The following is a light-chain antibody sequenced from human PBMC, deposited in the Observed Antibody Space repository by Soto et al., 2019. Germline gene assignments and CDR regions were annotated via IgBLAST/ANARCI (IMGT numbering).Light chain of an antibody. CDR3: QQHRTSPLT. Sequence: EIVLTQSPGTLSLSPGERATLSCRASQSVSSSYLAWYQQKPGQAPRLLIYGASSRATGIPDRFSGSGSGTDFTLTISRLEPEDFAVYYRQQHRTSPLTFGGGPKADIK. V-gene: IGKV3-20*01. J-gene: IGKJ4*01. CDR2: GAS. CDR1: QSVSSSY.